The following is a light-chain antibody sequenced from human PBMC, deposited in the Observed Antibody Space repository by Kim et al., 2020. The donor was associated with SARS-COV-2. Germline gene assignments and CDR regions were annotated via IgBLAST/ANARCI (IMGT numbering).Light chain of an antibody. V-gene: IGKV3-20*01. CDR1: QSFSSRY. CDR2: GAS. CDR3: QQYATSVLT. Sequence: EIVLTQSPGTLSLSPGERATLSCRASQSFSSRYLAWYQQKPGQAPRLLIYGASSRATGIPDRFSGSGSATDFTLTISRLEPEDYVVYYCQQYATSVLTFGGGTKVDIK. J-gene: IGKJ4*01.